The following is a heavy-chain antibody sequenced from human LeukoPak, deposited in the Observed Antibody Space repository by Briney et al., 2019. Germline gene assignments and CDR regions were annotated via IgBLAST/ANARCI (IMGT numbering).Heavy chain of an antibody. CDR2: IRDDGSTR. D-gene: IGHD6-6*01. V-gene: IGHV3-30*02. J-gene: IGHJ6*02. Sequence: PGGSLRLSCAASGFTFSRYGLHWVRQAPGKGLEWVAFIRDDGSTRYYADSVKGRFTVSRDNSKNTLYLQMDSLRTEDTAVYYCARRAVHCYYGMDVWGQGTTVTVSS. CDR3: ARRAVHCYYGMDV. CDR1: GFTFSRYG.